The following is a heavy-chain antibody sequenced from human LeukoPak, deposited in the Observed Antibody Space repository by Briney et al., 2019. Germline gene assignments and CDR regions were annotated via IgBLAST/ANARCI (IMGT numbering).Heavy chain of an antibody. Sequence: ASVKVSCKASGYSFADYDMHWVRQAPGQGLEWMGWIKPNSGDTRSAQKFQGRVTMTRDTSISTAYMELSSLRYDDTAVYYCATNILVRDIINWFDHWGQGTLVTVSS. D-gene: IGHD3-22*01. CDR2: IKPNSGDT. J-gene: IGHJ5*02. V-gene: IGHV1-2*02. CDR3: ATNILVRDIINWFDH. CDR1: GYSFADYD.